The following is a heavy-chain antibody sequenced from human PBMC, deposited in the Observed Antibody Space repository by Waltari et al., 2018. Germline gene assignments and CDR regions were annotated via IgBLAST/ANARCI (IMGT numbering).Heavy chain of an antibody. Sequence: QLQLQESGPGLVKPSETLSLTCPVSGGSISSSTYYWGWIRQPPGKGLEWIGSIYYSGSTYYNPSLKSRVTISVDTSKNQFSLKLSSVTAADTAVYYCARDSSSSRGEGFDPWGQGTLVTVSS. V-gene: IGHV4-39*07. J-gene: IGHJ5*02. CDR1: GGSISSSTYY. CDR2: IYYSGST. D-gene: IGHD6-13*01. CDR3: ARDSSSSRGEGFDP.